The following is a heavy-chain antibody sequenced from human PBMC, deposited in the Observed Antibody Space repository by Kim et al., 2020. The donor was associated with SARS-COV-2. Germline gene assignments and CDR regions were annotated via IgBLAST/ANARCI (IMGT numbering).Heavy chain of an antibody. CDR1: GFTFSSYA. Sequence: GGSLRLSCAASGFTFSSYAMHWVRQAPGKGLEWLAVISYDGSNKYYADSVRGRFTISRDNSKNTLYLQMNSLRAEDTAVYYCTRAGSGSYWGGLDYWGQG. V-gene: IGHV3-30-3*01. CDR3: TRAGSGSYWGGLDY. D-gene: IGHD1-26*01. J-gene: IGHJ4*02. CDR2: ISYDGSNK.